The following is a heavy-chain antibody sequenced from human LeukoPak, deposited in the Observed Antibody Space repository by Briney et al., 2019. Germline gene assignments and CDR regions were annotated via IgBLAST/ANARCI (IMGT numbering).Heavy chain of an antibody. J-gene: IGHJ4*02. CDR2: INPNSGGT. CDR1: GYTFTGYY. CDR3: ARRRESSGLIFDY. V-gene: IGHV1-2*06. D-gene: IGHD6-19*01. Sequence: ASVRVSCKASGYTFTGYYMHWVRQAPGQGLEWMGRINPNSGGTNYAQEFQGRVTITTDESTSTAYMELSSLRSEDTAVYYCARRRESSGLIFDYWGQGTLVTVSS.